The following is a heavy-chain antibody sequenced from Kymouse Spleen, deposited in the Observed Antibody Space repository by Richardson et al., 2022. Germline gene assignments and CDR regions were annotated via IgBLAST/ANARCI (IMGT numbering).Heavy chain of an antibody. CDR3: AATYYYGSGSYYPFDY. CDR2: IWYDGSNK. CDR1: GFTFSSYG. V-gene: IGHV3-33*01. J-gene: IGHJ4*02. D-gene: IGHD3-10*01. Sequence: QVQLVESGGGVVQPGRSLRLSCAASGFTFSSYGMHWVRQAPGKGLEWVAVIWYDGSNKYYADSVKGRFTISRDNSKNTLYLQMNSLRAEDTAVYYCAATYYYGSGSYYPFDYWGQGTLVTVSS.